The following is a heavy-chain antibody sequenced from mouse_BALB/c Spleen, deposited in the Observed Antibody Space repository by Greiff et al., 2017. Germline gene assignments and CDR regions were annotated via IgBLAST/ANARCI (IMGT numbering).Heavy chain of an antibody. D-gene: IGHD2-14*01. CDR1: GYTFTSYY. J-gene: IGHJ4*01. V-gene: IGHV1S56*01. CDR3: ARGGGVRRDYAMDY. Sequence: VQLQQSGPELVKPGASVRISCKASGYTFTSYYIHWVKQRPGQGLEWIGWIYPGNVNTKYNEKFKGKATLTADKSSSTAYMQLSSLTSEDSAVYFCARGGGVRRDYAMDYWGQGTSVTVSS. CDR2: IYPGNVNT.